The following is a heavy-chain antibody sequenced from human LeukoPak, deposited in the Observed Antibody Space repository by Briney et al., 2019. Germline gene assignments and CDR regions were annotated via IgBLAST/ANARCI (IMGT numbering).Heavy chain of an antibody. CDR1: GDSVSSISVA. CDR3: ALARSEYHYGMDG. Sequence: SQTLSLTCAISGDSVSSISVAWTWIRQSPSRGLEWLGRAYYRSKWYNEYAVSVKGRININPDPSKNQFSLQLDSVTPEDTAVYYCALARSEYHYGMDGWGQGATVTVSS. V-gene: IGHV6-1*01. CDR2: AYYRSKWYN. J-gene: IGHJ6*02.